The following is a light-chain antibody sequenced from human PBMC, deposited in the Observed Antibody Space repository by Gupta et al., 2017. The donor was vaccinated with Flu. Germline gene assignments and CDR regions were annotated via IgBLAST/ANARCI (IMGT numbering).Light chain of an antibody. CDR2: KIS. CDR3: MQATQSPEYT. Sequence: DTGMTRTPLSSPVPLDQPASISCRSSQRLVHSDGNTYLSWLQQRPGQPPRPLIYKISNRFSGVPDRFSGSGAGTDFTLKISRAEAEDVGVYYCMQATQSPEYTFGQGTKLEIK. J-gene: IGKJ2*01. CDR1: QRLVHSDGNTY. V-gene: IGKV2-24*01.